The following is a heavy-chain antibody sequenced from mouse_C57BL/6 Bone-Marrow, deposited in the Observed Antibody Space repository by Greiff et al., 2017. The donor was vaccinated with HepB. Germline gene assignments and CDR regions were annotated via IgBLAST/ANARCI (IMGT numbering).Heavy chain of an antibody. CDR1: GYTFTSYW. CDR3: ARLEYDYVDWFAY. J-gene: IGHJ3*01. CDR2: IDPSDSYT. D-gene: IGHD2-4*01. Sequence: VQLQQPGAELVKPGASVKLSCTASGYTFTSYWMQWVKQRPGQGLEWIGEIDPSDSYTNYNQKFKGKATLTVDTSSSTAYMQLSSLTSEDSAVYYCARLEYDYVDWFAYWGQGTLVTVSA. V-gene: IGHV1-50*01.